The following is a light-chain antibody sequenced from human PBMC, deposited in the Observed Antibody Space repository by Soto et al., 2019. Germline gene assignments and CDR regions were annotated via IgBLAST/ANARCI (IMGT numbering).Light chain of an antibody. Sequence: DIPMTQSPSSVSASVGDRVTITCRSSEDNSTWLAWYQQKPGKAPKLLIYAASSLQSGVPSRFSGSGSGTDFTLTISRLQPEDFATYYCQHADSFPLITVGQGTRREIK. V-gene: IGKV1-12*01. CDR2: AAS. CDR3: QHADSFPLIT. J-gene: IGKJ5*01. CDR1: EDNSTW.